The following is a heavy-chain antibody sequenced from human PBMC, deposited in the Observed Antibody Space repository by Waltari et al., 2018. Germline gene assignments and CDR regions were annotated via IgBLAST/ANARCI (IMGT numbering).Heavy chain of an antibody. CDR2: INHSGST. J-gene: IGHJ4*02. V-gene: IGHV4-34*01. Sequence: QVQLQQWGAGLLKPSETLSLTCAVYGGSFSGYYWSWIRQPPGKGLEWIGEINHSGSTIYTPFLKSRFTISVDTAMNQFSLKLSSVTAADTAVYYCAISHSGSYYRRSFDYWGQGTLVTVSS. CDR1: GGSFSGYY. D-gene: IGHD1-26*01. CDR3: AISHSGSYYRRSFDY.